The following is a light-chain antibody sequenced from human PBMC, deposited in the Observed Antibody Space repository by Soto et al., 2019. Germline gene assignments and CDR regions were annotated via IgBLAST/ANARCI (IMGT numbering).Light chain of an antibody. V-gene: IGKV1-5*01. J-gene: IGKJ1*01. CDR1: QSISSY. Sequence: DIQMTQSPSSLSASVGDRFTITCRASQSISSYLNWYQQKPGKAPKLLIYHASNLQSGVPSRFSGSGSGTEFTLTISSLQPDDFATYYCQHYNSYSEAFGQGTKVDIK. CDR3: QHYNSYSEA. CDR2: HAS.